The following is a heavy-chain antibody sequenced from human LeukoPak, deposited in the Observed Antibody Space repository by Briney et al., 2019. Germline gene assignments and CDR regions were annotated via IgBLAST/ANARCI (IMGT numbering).Heavy chain of an antibody. D-gene: IGHD3-10*01. CDR2: ISGSGGST. Sequence: PGGSLRLSCAASGFTFSSYAMSWVRQAPGKGLEWVSAISGSGGSTYYADSVKGRFTISRDNSKNTLYLQMNSLRAEDTAVYYCARDLGSGSYYSRRLRPPGWFDPWGQGTLVTVSS. V-gene: IGHV3-23*01. CDR1: GFTFSSYA. CDR3: ARDLGSGSYYSRRLRPPGWFDP. J-gene: IGHJ5*02.